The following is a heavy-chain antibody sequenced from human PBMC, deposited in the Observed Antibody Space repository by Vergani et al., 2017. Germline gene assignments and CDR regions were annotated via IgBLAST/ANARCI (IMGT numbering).Heavy chain of an antibody. CDR1: GFTFSGSA. Sequence: EVQLVESGGGLVQPGGSLKLSCAASGFTFSGSAMHWVRQASGKGLEWVGRIRSKANSYATAYAASVKGRFTISRDDSKNTAYLQMNSLKTEDTAVYYCTRHGDGSSADAEYFQHWGQGTLVTVSS. D-gene: IGHD5-24*01. CDR3: TRHGDGSSADAEYFQH. CDR2: IRSKANSYAT. V-gene: IGHV3-73*02. J-gene: IGHJ1*01.